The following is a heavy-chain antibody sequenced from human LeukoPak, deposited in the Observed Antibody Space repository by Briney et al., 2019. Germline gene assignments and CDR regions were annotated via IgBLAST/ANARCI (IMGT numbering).Heavy chain of an antibody. CDR2: ISSSSSYI. D-gene: IGHD4-17*01. V-gene: IGHV3-21*01. CDR3: AGEVTTGNWFDP. Sequence: PGGSLRLSCAASGFTFSSYSMNWVRQAPGKGLEWVSSISSSSSYIYYADSVKGRFTISRDNAKNSLYLQMNSLRAEDTAVYYCAGEVTTGNWFDPWGQGTLVTVSS. CDR1: GFTFSSYS. J-gene: IGHJ5*02.